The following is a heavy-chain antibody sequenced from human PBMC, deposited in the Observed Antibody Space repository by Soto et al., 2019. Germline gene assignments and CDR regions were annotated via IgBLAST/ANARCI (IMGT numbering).Heavy chain of an antibody. Sequence: PVWSLRLSCSASLFSFSRYGIHWVLKNPGKGLEWVAVIWYDGSNQYYADFVKGRFTISRDNVKNMAFLQMSSLRAEDTAVYYCTRVLSKTSGYYFEFWGQGTLVTVSS. CDR1: LFSFSRYG. V-gene: IGHV3-33*01. J-gene: IGHJ4*02. D-gene: IGHD4-4*01. CDR2: IWYDGSNQ. CDR3: TRVLSKTSGYYFEF.